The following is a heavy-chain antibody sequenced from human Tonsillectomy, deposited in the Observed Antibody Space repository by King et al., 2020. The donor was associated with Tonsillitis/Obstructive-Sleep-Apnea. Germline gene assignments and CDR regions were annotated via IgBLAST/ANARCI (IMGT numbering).Heavy chain of an antibody. J-gene: IGHJ2*01. CDR1: GGSISSGGYY. Sequence: VQLQESGPGLVKPSQTLSLTCTVSGGSISSGGYYWSWIRQHPGKGLEWIGYIYYSGSTYYNPSLKSRVTISVDTSKNQFSLKLSSVTAADTAVYCCARDPRSSSHNWYFDLWGRGTLVTVSS. V-gene: IGHV4-31*03. D-gene: IGHD6-6*01. CDR3: ARDPRSSSHNWYFDL. CDR2: IYYSGST.